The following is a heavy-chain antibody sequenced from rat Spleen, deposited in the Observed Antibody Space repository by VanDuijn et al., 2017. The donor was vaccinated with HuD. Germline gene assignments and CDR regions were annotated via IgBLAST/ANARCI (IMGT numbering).Heavy chain of an antibody. Sequence: EVQLVESGGGLVQPGRSLKLSCAASGFTFSDYYMAWVRQAPKKGLEWVASISYEGSSTYYGDSVKGRFTISRDNAKSTLYLQMNSLRSEDTATYYCAREGLNNNYDYFDYWGQGVMVTVSS. J-gene: IGHJ2*01. CDR3: AREGLNNNYDYFDY. V-gene: IGHV5-22*01. CDR2: ISYEGSST. CDR1: GFTFSDYY. D-gene: IGHD1-10*01.